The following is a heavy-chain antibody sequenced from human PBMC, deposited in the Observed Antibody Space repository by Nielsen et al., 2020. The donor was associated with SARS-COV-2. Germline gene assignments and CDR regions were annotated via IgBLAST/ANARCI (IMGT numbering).Heavy chain of an antibody. V-gene: IGHV3-23*01. CDR3: AKDRERYSSSWSHAFDI. D-gene: IGHD6-13*01. Sequence: GESLKISCAASGFTFSNYAMSWVRQAPGKGLEWVSAISGSGGSTYYADSVKGRFTISRDNSKNTLYLQMNSLRAEDTAVYYCAKDRERYSSSWSHAFDIWGQGTMVTVSS. J-gene: IGHJ3*02. CDR1: GFTFSNYA. CDR2: ISGSGGST.